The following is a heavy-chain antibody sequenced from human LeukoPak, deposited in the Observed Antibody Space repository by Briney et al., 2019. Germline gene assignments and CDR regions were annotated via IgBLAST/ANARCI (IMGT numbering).Heavy chain of an antibody. CDR3: ARVVSGYSSSWSQTQPLDY. D-gene: IGHD6-13*01. V-gene: IGHV1-2*02. J-gene: IGHJ4*02. Sequence: EASVKVSRKASGYTFTGYYMPWVRQAPGQGLEWMGWINPNSGGTNYAQKFQGRVTMTRDTSISTAYMELSRLRSDDTAVYYCARVVSGYSSSWSQTQPLDYWGQGTLVTVSS. CDR2: INPNSGGT. CDR1: GYTFTGYY.